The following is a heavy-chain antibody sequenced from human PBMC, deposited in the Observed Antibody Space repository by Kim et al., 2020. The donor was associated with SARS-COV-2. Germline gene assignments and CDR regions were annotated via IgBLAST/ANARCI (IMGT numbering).Heavy chain of an antibody. J-gene: IGHJ4*02. Sequence: GGSLRLSCTASEFTLSSYVMSWVRQAPGKGLEWVSGISGSGGSTYYADSVKGRFTISRDNSKNTLYLQMNNLRVKDTAVYYCTKGWRDYWGQGTLVTVSS. CDR1: EFTLSSYV. V-gene: IGHV3-23*01. CDR3: TKGWRDY. CDR2: ISGSGGST. D-gene: IGHD3-3*01.